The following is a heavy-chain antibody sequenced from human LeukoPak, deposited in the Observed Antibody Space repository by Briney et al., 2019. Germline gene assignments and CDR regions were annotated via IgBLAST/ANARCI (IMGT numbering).Heavy chain of an antibody. CDR2: ISGSGGST. J-gene: IGHJ3*02. D-gene: IGHD4-17*01. CDR1: GFTFSSYA. V-gene: IGHV3-23*01. Sequence: GGSLRLSCAASGFTFSSYAMSWVRQAPGKGLEWVSAISGSGGSTYYADSVKGRFTISRDNSKNTLYLQMNSLRAEDTVVYYCARNYGDYIDAFDIWGQGTMVTVSS. CDR3: ARNYGDYIDAFDI.